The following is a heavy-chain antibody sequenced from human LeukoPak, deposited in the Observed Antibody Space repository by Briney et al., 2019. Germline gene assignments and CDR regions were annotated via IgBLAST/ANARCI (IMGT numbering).Heavy chain of an antibody. Sequence: SQTLSLTCAIYGDSVSSNSAAWNWIRQSPSRGLEWLGRTYYRSKWYNDYAVSVKSRITINPDTSKNQFSLQLNSVTPEDTAVYYCARAGYCSGGSCYSFFDYWGQGTLVTVSS. D-gene: IGHD2-15*01. CDR3: ARAGYCSGGSCYSFFDY. CDR2: TYYRSKWYN. CDR1: GDSVSSNSAA. V-gene: IGHV6-1*01. J-gene: IGHJ4*02.